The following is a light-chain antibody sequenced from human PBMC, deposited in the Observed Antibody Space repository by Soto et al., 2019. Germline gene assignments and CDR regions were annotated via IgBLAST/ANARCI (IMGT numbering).Light chain of an antibody. V-gene: IGLV2-23*02. Sequence: QSVLAQPASVSGSPRQSITISCTGTNSDVGSYNLVSWFQQHPGKAPKLVIYEVTKRPSGVSDRFSGYKSGNTASLTISGLQAEDEADYYCFSYAGDSVYVFGTGTKVTV. CDR2: EVT. CDR1: NSDVGSYNL. CDR3: FSYAGDSVYV. J-gene: IGLJ1*01.